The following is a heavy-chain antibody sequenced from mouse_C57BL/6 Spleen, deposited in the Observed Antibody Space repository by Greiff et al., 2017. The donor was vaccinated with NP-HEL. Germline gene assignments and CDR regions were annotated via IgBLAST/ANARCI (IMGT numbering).Heavy chain of an antibody. D-gene: IGHD2-13*01. V-gene: IGHV1-50*01. Sequence: QVQLQQSGAELVKPGASVKLSCKASGYNFTSYWMHWVKQRPGQGLEWIGEIDPSDGYTNYTQKFKGKATLTVDTSSSTAYMQLSSLTSEDSAVYYCARRRRKGDYGGLAYWGQGTPVTVSA. J-gene: IGHJ3*01. CDR3: ARRRRKGDYGGLAY. CDR1: GYNFTSYW. CDR2: IDPSDGYT.